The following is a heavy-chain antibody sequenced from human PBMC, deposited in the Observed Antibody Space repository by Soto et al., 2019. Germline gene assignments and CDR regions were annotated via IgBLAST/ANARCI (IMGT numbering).Heavy chain of an antibody. CDR3: ARDRTQFDP. J-gene: IGHJ5*02. V-gene: IGHV4-59*01. Sequence: SETLSLTCFVSGDSISNFYWSWLRQPPGKGLEWIVSIYYSGSTNYNPSLKSRVTISVHTSKNQFSLRLSSVTAADTAVYYCARDRTQFDPWGQGTLVTVSS. CDR2: IYYSGST. CDR1: GDSISNFY.